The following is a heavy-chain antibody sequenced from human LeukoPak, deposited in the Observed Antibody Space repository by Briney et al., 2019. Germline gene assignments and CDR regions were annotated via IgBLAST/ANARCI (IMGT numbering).Heavy chain of an antibody. Sequence: ASVKVSCKASGGTFSSYAISWVRQAPGQGLEWMGGIIPIFGTANYAQKFQGRVTITTDESTSTAYMELSSLRSEDTAVYYCARGRFQPAYYYYMDVWGKGTTVTVSS. D-gene: IGHD2-2*01. CDR3: ARGRFQPAYYYYMDV. CDR1: GGTFSSYA. J-gene: IGHJ6*03. CDR2: IIPIFGTA. V-gene: IGHV1-69*05.